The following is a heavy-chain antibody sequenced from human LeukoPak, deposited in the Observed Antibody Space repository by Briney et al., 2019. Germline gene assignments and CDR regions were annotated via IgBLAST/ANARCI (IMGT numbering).Heavy chain of an antibody. CDR1: GFSFSDYE. D-gene: IGHD5-24*01. J-gene: IGHJ4*02. CDR2: IDSSGNTI. CDR3: AKQKDGYNVGTAPVLQD. V-gene: IGHV3-48*03. Sequence: GGSLRLSCAASGFSFSDYEMNWVRQAPGKGLEWLSHIDSSGNTIHYADSVEGRFTISRDNAKNSVYLQMSSLRDEDTALYYCAKQKDGYNVGTAPVLQDWGQGTLVTVPS.